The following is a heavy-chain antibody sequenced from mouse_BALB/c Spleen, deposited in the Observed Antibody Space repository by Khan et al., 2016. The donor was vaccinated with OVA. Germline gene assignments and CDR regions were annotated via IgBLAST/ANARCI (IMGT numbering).Heavy chain of an antibody. D-gene: IGHD2-10*02. J-gene: IGHJ4*01. CDR2: INPGSGGT. CDR3: AREYGNWGDY. V-gene: IGHV1-54*01. Sequence: VELVESGAELVRPGTSVKVSCKASGYAFTNYLIEWVKQRPGQGLEWIGVINPGSGGTNYNEKFKGKATLTADKSSSTAYMQLSSLTSDDSAVYVCAREYGNWGDYWGQGTSVTVSS. CDR1: GYAFTNYL.